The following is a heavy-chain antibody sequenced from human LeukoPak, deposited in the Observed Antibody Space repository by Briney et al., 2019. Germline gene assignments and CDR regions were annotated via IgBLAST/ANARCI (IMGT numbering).Heavy chain of an antibody. CDR1: GFTFSSYG. CDR2: ISSSSSTI. D-gene: IGHD3-22*01. V-gene: IGHV3-48*01. J-gene: IGHJ4*02. CDR3: ARGSTYYDSSGQVPFDY. Sequence: GGSLRLSCAASGFTFSSYGMHWVRQAPGKGLEWVSYISSSSSTIYYADSVKGRFTISRDNAKNSLYLQMNSLRAEDTAVYYCARGSTYYDSSGQVPFDYWGQGTLVTVSS.